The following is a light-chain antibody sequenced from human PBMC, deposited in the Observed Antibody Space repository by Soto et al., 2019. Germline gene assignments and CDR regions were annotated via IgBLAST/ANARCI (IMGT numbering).Light chain of an antibody. CDR1: QTVTSNY. J-gene: IGKJ1*01. Sequence: EIVLTQSPASLSLSPGERATLSCGASQTVTSNYLAWYQQKPGQAPRLLIFGASIRVTGIPDRFIGSGSGTDITLTISRLEPEDFAVYYCQHYVTSLTTFGQGTKVEVK. V-gene: IGKV3-20*01. CDR2: GAS. CDR3: QHYVTSLTT.